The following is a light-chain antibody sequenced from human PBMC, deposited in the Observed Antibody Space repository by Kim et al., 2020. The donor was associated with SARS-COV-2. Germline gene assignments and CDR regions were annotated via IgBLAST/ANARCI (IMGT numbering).Light chain of an antibody. Sequence: ASVGDIVTITCRASQKISTYLNWYQQKSGKAPNLLIYGASNLQSGVPSRFSGSGSGTDFTLTITSLQPEDFATYYCQQSYISPRTFGQGTKVDIK. CDR1: QKISTY. CDR3: QQSYISPRT. J-gene: IGKJ1*01. CDR2: GAS. V-gene: IGKV1-39*01.